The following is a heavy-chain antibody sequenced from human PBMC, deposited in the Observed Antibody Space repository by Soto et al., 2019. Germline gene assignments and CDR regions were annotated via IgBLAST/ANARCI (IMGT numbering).Heavy chain of an antibody. CDR2: ISAYNGNT. Sequence: QVQLVQSGAEVKKPGASVKVSCKASGYTFTSYGISWVRQAPGQGLEWMGWISAYNGNTNYAQKLQGRANMTTDTSTSTDYMKLRSLRSDATAVYYCARGPATMIVVVGDYWGQGTLVTVSS. CDR1: GYTFTSYG. J-gene: IGHJ4*02. CDR3: ARGPATMIVVVGDY. V-gene: IGHV1-18*01. D-gene: IGHD3-22*01.